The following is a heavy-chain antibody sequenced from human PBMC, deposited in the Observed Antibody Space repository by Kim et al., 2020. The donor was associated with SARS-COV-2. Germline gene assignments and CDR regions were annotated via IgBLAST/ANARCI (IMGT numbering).Heavy chain of an antibody. CDR1: GYFFSTYD. D-gene: IGHD6-19*01. Sequence: ASVKVSCMASGYFFSTYDINWVRQASGQGLEWLGWVTPSSGNTGHAQKFQGRVTVTRDNSIRTAYLELSNLRSEDTAVYYCARTTSGWPNWFDSWGQGTLVTVSS. J-gene: IGHJ5*01. CDR3: ARTTSGWPNWFDS. CDR2: VTPSSGNT. V-gene: IGHV1-8*02.